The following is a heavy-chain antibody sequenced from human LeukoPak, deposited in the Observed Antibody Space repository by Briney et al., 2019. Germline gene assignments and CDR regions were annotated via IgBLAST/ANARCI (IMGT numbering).Heavy chain of an antibody. J-gene: IGHJ4*02. Sequence: GASVKVSCKASGGTFSSYAISWVRQAPGQGLEWMGGIIPIFGIANYAQKFQGRVTITTDESTSTAYMELSSLRSEDTAVYYCAKGTARGVKTRWLQLLDYFDYWGQGTLVTVSS. CDR3: AKGTARGVKTRWLQLLDYFDY. V-gene: IGHV1-69*05. CDR1: GGTFSSYA. CDR2: IIPIFGIA. D-gene: IGHD5-24*01.